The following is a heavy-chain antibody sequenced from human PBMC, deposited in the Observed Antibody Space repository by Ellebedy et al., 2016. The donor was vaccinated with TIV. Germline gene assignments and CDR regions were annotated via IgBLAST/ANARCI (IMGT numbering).Heavy chain of an antibody. V-gene: IGHV1-18*04. Sequence: ASVKVSCKASGYTFTKYGISWVRQAPGQGLEWMGWISGYNGDTNYAQKFQGRVTMTIETSTNTVYMELRNLSFDDTAVYYCTRGFYEKFEPWGQGTPVTGS. CDR1: GYTFTKYG. D-gene: IGHD5/OR15-5a*01. CDR2: ISGYNGDT. CDR3: TRGFYEKFEP. J-gene: IGHJ5*02.